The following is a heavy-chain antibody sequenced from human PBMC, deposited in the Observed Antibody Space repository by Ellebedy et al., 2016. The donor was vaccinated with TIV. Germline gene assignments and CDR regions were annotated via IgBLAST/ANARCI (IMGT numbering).Heavy chain of an antibody. CDR3: AEGRSGWYYFDY. V-gene: IGHV4-34*01. D-gene: IGHD6-19*01. CDR1: GGSFSGYY. CDR2: INQSGRT. J-gene: IGHJ4*02. Sequence: SQTLSLTCAFYGGSFSGYYWSWIRQPPGKGLEWIGEINQSGRTNYNPSLDKGRVTISVDTSKNQFSLRLSSVTVADTAVYYCAEGRSGWYYFDYWGQGTPVTVSS.